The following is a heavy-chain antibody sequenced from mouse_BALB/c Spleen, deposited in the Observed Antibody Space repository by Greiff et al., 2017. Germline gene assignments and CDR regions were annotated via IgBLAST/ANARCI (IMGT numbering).Heavy chain of an antibody. CDR2: INPSTGYT. J-gene: IGHJ4*01. D-gene: IGHD4-1*01. V-gene: IGHV1-7*01. Sequence: VKLVESGAELAKPGASVKMSCKASGYTFTSYWMHWVKQRPGQGLEWIGYINPSTGYTEYNQKFKDKATLTADKSSSTAYMQLSSLTSEDSAVYYCARAGRAMDYWGQGTSVTVSS. CDR3: ARAGRAMDY. CDR1: GYTFTSYW.